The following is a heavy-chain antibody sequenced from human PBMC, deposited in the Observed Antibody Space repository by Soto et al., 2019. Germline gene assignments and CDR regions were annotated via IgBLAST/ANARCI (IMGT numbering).Heavy chain of an antibody. CDR1: GFSLSTSGMC. J-gene: IGHJ4*02. Sequence: ASGPTLVNPTQTLTLTCTFPGFSLSTSGMCVSWIRQPPGKALEWLARIDWDDDKYYSTSLKTRLTISKDTSKNQVVLTMTNMDPVDTATYYCARIGSVSSGLGYWGQGTLVTVSS. V-gene: IGHV2-70*11. D-gene: IGHD6-19*01. CDR2: IDWDDDK. CDR3: ARIGSVSSGLGY.